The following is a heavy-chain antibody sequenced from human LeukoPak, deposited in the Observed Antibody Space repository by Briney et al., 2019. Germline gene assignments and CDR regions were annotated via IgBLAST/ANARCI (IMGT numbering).Heavy chain of an antibody. V-gene: IGHV4-34*01. D-gene: IGHD3-10*01. J-gene: IGHJ6*03. CDR1: GGSFSGYY. CDR3: ARKGRESKYYYYYYMDV. Sequence: PSETLSLTCAVYGGSFSGYYWSWLRQPPGKGLEWIGEINHSGSTNYNPSLKSRVTISVDTSKNQFSLKLSSVTAADTAVYYCARKGRESKYYYYYYMDVWGKGTTVTVSS. CDR2: INHSGST.